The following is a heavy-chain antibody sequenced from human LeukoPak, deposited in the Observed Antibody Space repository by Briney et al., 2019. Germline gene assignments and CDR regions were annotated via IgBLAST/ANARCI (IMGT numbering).Heavy chain of an antibody. D-gene: IGHD2-2*02. V-gene: IGHV3-48*01. J-gene: IGHJ4*02. Sequence: PGGSLRLSCAASGFTFSIYSMNWVRQAPGKGLEWVSYISSSSSTIYYADSVWGRFTVSRDNAKNSLYLQMNSLRAEDTAVYYCARDWRYCSGSSCYTAGVVDYWGQGTLVTVSS. CDR1: GFTFSIYS. CDR2: ISSSSSTI. CDR3: ARDWRYCSGSSCYTAGVVDY.